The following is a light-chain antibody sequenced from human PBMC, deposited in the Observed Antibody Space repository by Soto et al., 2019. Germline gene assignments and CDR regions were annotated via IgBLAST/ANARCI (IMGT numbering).Light chain of an antibody. V-gene: IGKV1-39*01. J-gene: IGKJ2*02. Sequence: DIQMTQSPSSLSASIGDRVTITCRASQSVSTYLNWYQKTPGKAPKLLIFAASSLQTGVPSRFSGSGSGTDFTLTISSLQAEDFATYYCHQSYSPPCTFGQGTDLEIK. CDR2: AAS. CDR1: QSVSTY. CDR3: HQSYSPPCT.